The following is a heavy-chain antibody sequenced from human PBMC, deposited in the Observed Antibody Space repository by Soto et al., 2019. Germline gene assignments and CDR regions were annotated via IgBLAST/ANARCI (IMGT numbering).Heavy chain of an antibody. Sequence: GGSLRLSCAASGFTFSSYAMSWVRQAPGKGLEWVSAISGSGGSTYYADSVKGRFTISRDNSKNTLYLQMNSLRAEDTAFYYCASRNTYYYDSSGYYYFDYWGQGTLVTVSS. CDR2: ISGSGGST. J-gene: IGHJ4*02. D-gene: IGHD3-22*01. CDR1: GFTFSSYA. CDR3: ASRNTYYYDSSGYYYFDY. V-gene: IGHV3-23*01.